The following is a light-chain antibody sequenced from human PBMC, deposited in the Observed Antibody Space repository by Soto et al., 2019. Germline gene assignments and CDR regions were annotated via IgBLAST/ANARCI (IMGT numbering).Light chain of an antibody. V-gene: IGKV3-15*01. J-gene: IGKJ1*01. Sequence: VMTQSPATPSVSPGERATLSCRASQSVSSYLAWYQQKPGQAPRLLIYGASTRATDIPARFSGSGSGTEFTLTISSLQAEDFAIYYCQHYNNWPPWTFGQGTKVDIK. CDR2: GAS. CDR1: QSVSSY. CDR3: QHYNNWPPWT.